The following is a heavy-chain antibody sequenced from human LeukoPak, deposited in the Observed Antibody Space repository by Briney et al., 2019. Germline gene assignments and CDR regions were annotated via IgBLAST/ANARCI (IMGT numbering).Heavy chain of an antibody. Sequence: GGSLRLSCAVSGFSFADEYMSWIRQAPGQGLEWVSYISNTGSYTNCADSVEGRFTISRDNSKNTLYLQMNSLRAEDTAVYYCAKAYRYGYGDYFDYWGQGSLVTVSS. CDR1: GFSFADEY. V-gene: IGHV3-11*06. D-gene: IGHD5-18*01. CDR3: AKAYRYGYGDYFDY. CDR2: ISNTGSYT. J-gene: IGHJ4*02.